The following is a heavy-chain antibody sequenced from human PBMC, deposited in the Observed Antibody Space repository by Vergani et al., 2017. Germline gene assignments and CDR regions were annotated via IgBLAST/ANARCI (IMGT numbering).Heavy chain of an antibody. Sequence: QVHLQEAGPGLVKPAETLSLTCTVSGDSMNNYYWNWLWQTSGKGLECIGYIYLGGTTTYNPSLESRVSLSADPSKNQFSLQRTSVTAADTAVYYCARGPSVVQGHYIYYYSYFMDVPGKGSTVTVSS. CDR1: GDSMNNYY. D-gene: IGHD2-15*01. CDR2: IYLGGTT. CDR3: ARGPSVVQGHYIYYYSYFMDV. J-gene: IGHJ6*03. V-gene: IGHV4-59*01.